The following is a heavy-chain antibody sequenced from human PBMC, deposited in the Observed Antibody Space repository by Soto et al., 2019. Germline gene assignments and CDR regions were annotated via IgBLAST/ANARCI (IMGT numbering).Heavy chain of an antibody. CDR1: GFTFNNYA. V-gene: IGHV3-30-3*01. CDR3: ARGDGYIYGNTFDS. J-gene: IGHJ4*02. D-gene: IGHD5-18*01. Sequence: ESGGGVVQPGRSLRLSCAASGFTFNNYAMHWVRQAPGKGLEWVAFISYDGSSKYYADSVTGRFTISRDNSGNTLYLQMNSLRAEDTAVYYCARGDGYIYGNTFDSWGQGTLVTDSS. CDR2: ISYDGSSK.